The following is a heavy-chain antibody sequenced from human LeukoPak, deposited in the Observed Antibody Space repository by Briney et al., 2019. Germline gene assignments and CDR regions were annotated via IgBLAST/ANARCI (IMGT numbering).Heavy chain of an antibody. Sequence: SETLSLTCTVSGYSISSGSYYWSWIRQPAGKGLEWIGRIYTSGSTNYNPSLKSRVTISVDTSKNQFSLRLSSVTAADTAVYYCARDRDSSGWYWWFDPWGQGTLVTVSS. CDR3: ARDRDSSGWYWWFDP. CDR2: IYTSGST. CDR1: GYSISSGSYY. J-gene: IGHJ5*02. D-gene: IGHD6-19*01. V-gene: IGHV4-61*02.